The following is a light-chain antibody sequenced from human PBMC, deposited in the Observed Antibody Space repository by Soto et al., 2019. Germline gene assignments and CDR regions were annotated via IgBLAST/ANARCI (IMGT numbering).Light chain of an antibody. CDR1: QSVSSSY. Sequence: EIVLTQSPGTLSLSPGERATLSCRASQSVSSSYLAWYQQKPGQAPRLLIYGASSRATGIPDRFSGSGSGTDFTLTISRLEPEDFAVYYCQQYGGAFGQWTKVEIK. V-gene: IGKV3-20*01. CDR2: GAS. CDR3: QQYGGA. J-gene: IGKJ1*01.